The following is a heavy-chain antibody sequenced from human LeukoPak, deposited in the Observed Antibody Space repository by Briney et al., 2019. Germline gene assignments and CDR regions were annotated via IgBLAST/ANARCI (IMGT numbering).Heavy chain of an antibody. CDR1: SASFSSYY. D-gene: IGHD3-16*01. Sequence: SETLSLTYTVSSASFSSYYWSWVRQPPGGGLEWIGYISNSGSPSYNPSFKSRVTFSADTSKNHLSLKLNSVTPADTAVYFCARGGAGPLRDWGQGTLVTVSS. J-gene: IGHJ4*02. V-gene: IGHV4-59*13. CDR3: ARGGAGPLRD. CDR2: ISNSGSP.